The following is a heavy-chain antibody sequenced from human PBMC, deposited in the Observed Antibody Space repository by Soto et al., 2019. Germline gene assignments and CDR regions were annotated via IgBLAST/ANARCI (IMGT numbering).Heavy chain of an antibody. V-gene: IGHV3-74*01. Sequence: PGGSLRLSCAASGFPFSHYWMHWVRQTPGKGLVWVSRINPAGTITNYADSVEGRFTISRDNADSALFLQMNSLSAEDTAIYYCTSDTFGLRDTWGQGTLFTVSS. CDR1: GFPFSHYW. D-gene: IGHD3-16*01. CDR3: TSDTFGLRDT. J-gene: IGHJ5*02. CDR2: INPAGTIT.